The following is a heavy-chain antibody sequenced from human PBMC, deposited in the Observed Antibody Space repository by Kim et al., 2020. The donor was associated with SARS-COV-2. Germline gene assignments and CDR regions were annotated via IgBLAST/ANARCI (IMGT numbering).Heavy chain of an antibody. D-gene: IGHD1-1*01. V-gene: IGHV1-3*01. CDR1: GYTFTSYA. Sequence: ASGKVSCKAAGYTFTSYAMHWVRQAPGQRLEWMGWINAGNGNTRYSQKFQGRVTITRDTSASTAYMELSSLRSEDTAVYYCARDWEAASGTWWFDPWGQGTLVTVSS. CDR2: INAGNGNT. J-gene: IGHJ5*02. CDR3: ARDWEAASGTWWFDP.